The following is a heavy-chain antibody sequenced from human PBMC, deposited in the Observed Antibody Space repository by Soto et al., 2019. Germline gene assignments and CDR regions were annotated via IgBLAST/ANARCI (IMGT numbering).Heavy chain of an antibody. J-gene: IGHJ4*02. CDR1: GGTFSSYA. CDR2: IIPIFGTA. Sequence: SVKVSCKASGGTFSSYAISWVRQAPGQGLEWMGGIIPIFGTANYAQKFQGRVTITADKSTSTAYMELSSLRSEDTAVYYCARGSPYCSGGSCYSRYFDYWGQGTLVTVSS. V-gene: IGHV1-69*06. CDR3: ARGSPYCSGGSCYSRYFDY. D-gene: IGHD2-15*01.